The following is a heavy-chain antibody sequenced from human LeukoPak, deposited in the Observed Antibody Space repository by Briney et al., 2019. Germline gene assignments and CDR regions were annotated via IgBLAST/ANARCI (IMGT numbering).Heavy chain of an antibody. V-gene: IGHV3-30-3*01. D-gene: IGHD3-10*01. CDR2: ISYDGSNK. CDR3: ARGLDDYYGSGSQGGDFDY. J-gene: IGHJ4*02. CDR1: GFTFSSYA. Sequence: PGSSLRLSCAASGFTFSSYAMHWVRQAPGKGLEWVAVISYDGSNKYYADSVKGRFTISRDNSKNTLYLQMNSLRAEDTAVYYCARGLDDYYGSGSQGGDFDYWGQGTLVTVSS.